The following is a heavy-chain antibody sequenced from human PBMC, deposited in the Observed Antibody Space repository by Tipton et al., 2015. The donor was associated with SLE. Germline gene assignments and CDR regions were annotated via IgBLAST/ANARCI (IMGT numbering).Heavy chain of an antibody. D-gene: IGHD1-14*01. CDR2: TNRDGSNK. CDR1: GFTLSRHW. CDR3: AKQTGGDLPGAFEI. V-gene: IGHV3-74*01. Sequence: SLRLSCAASGFTLSRHWMHWVRQAPGKGLVWVSRTNRDGSNKYYADSVKGRFTISRDNSKNTRYLQMNSLRAEDTAVYYCAKQTGGDLPGAFEIWAQGTMVPASS. J-gene: IGHJ3*02.